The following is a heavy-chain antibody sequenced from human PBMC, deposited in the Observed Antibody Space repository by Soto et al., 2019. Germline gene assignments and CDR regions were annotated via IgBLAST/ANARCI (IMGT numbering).Heavy chain of an antibody. V-gene: IGHV1-46*01. CDR1: GYTFTSYY. D-gene: IGHD6-6*01. CDR3: ARDRRGIAARPGYYYYGMDV. Sequence: ASVKVSCKASGYTFTSYYMHWVRQAPGQGLEWMGIINPSGGSTSYAQKFQGRVTMTRDTSTSTVYMELSSLRSEDTAVYYCARDRRGIAARPGYYYYGMDVWGQGTTVTVSS. J-gene: IGHJ6*02. CDR2: INPSGGST.